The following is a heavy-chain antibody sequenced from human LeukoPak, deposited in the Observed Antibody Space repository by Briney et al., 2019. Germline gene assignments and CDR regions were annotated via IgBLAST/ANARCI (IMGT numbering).Heavy chain of an antibody. V-gene: IGHV1-2*02. CDR3: ARDWPGISLHFDL. CDR1: GYTFSDYF. Sequence: ASVKVSCKASGYTFSDYFIHWVRQAPGQGLEWMGRINPNSGGTYYTQKFQDRVTMTRDTSITTAYMELSRLISDDTAVYYCARDWPGISLHFDLWGRGTLITVSS. D-gene: IGHD2-15*01. J-gene: IGHJ2*01. CDR2: INPNSGGT.